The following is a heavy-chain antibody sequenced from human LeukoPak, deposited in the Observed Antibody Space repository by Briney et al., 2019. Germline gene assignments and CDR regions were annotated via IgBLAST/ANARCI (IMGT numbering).Heavy chain of an antibody. CDR3: AKDTFDYGDLNDY. CDR2: ISASGGST. CDR1: GFTFSSSA. V-gene: IGHV3-23*01. D-gene: IGHD4-17*01. Sequence: GGSLRLSCAASGFTFSSSAMSWVRQVPGKGLEWVSGISASGGSTYYADSVRGRFTISRDNSKNTLYVQMNSLRDEDTAVYYCAKDTFDYGDLNDYWGQGTLVTVSS. J-gene: IGHJ4*02.